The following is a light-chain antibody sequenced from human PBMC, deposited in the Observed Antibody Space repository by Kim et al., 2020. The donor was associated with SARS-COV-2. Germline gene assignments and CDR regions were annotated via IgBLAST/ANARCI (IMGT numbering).Light chain of an antibody. J-gene: IGLJ1*01. CDR3: NSRDSSGNSYV. Sequence: ALGQTVRITCHGDSLRRFYASWYQLKPGQAPVFVLYDENNRPSGIPDRFSGSSSGNTASLTITGARAEDEADYYCNSRDSSGNSYVFGTGTKVTVL. CDR2: DEN. V-gene: IGLV3-19*01. CDR1: SLRRFY.